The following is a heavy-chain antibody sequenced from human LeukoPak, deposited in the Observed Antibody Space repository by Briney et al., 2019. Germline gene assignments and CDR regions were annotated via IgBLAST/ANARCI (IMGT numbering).Heavy chain of an antibody. J-gene: IGHJ4*02. CDR1: GGSISSSSYY. D-gene: IGHD3-3*01. CDR3: AREYDFWSGHRYYFDY. V-gene: IGHV4-39*02. CDR2: IYYSGST. Sequence: AETLSLTCTVSGGSISSSSYYWGWIRQPPGKGLEWIGSIYYSGSTYYNPSLKSRVTISVDTSKNQFSLKLSSVTAADTAVYYCAREYDFWSGHRYYFDYWGQGTLVTASS.